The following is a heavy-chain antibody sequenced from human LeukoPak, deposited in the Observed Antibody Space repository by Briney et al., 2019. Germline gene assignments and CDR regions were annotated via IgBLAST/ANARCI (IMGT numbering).Heavy chain of an antibody. J-gene: IGHJ2*01. D-gene: IGHD3-10*01. CDR2: TGTAGDP. Sequence: GGSLRLSCAASGFTFSSYDMHWVRQATGKGLEWVSATGTAGDPYYPGSVKGRFTISRENAKNSLYLQMNSLRAGDTAVYYCARGSTMLRGVNWYFDLWGRGTLVTVSS. CDR3: ARGSTMLRGVNWYFDL. V-gene: IGHV3-13*05. CDR1: GFTFSSYD.